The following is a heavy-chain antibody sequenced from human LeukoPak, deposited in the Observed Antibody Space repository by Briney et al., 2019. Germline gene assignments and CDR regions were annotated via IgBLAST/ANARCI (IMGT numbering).Heavy chain of an antibody. CDR2: IWYDGGNK. Sequence: GRSLRLSCAASGFTFSSYGMHWVRQAPGKGLEWVAVIWYDGGNKYYADSVKGRFTISRDNSKNTLYLQMNSLRAEDTAVYYCAKDRDGYDSSEIDYWGQGTLVTVSS. D-gene: IGHD3-22*01. CDR1: GFTFSSYG. CDR3: AKDRDGYDSSEIDY. V-gene: IGHV3-33*06. J-gene: IGHJ4*02.